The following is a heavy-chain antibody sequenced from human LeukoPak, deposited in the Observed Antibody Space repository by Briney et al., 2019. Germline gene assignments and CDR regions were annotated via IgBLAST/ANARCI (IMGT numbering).Heavy chain of an antibody. CDR2: ISGSGGST. Sequence: PGGSLRLSCAASGFTFSNVWMSWVRQAPGKGPEWVSAISGSGGSTYYADSVKGRFTISRDNSKNTLYLQMNSLRAEDTAVYYCAQHGSGYYYARLDYWCQGTLVTVSS. CDR3: AQHGSGYYYARLDY. D-gene: IGHD3-22*01. V-gene: IGHV3-23*01. CDR1: GFTFSNVW. J-gene: IGHJ4*02.